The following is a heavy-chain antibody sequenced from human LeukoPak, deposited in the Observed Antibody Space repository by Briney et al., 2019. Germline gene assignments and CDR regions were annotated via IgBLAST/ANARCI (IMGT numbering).Heavy chain of an antibody. D-gene: IGHD4-23*01. CDR1: GGSISSYY. CDR2: IYYSGST. CDR3: ASVGGNSGYFDY. V-gene: IGHV4-59*08. J-gene: IGHJ4*02. Sequence: SETLSLTCTVSGGSISSYYWSWIWQPPGKGLEWIGYIYYSGSTNYNPSLKSRVTISVDTSKNQFSLKLSSVTAAATAVYYCASVGGNSGYFDYWGQGTLVTVSS.